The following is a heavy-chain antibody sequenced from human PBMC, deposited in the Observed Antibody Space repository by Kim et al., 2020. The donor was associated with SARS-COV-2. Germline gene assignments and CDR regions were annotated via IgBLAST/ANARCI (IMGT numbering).Heavy chain of an antibody. CDR3: ARDMSMGAADY. V-gene: IGHV1-3*01. CDR2: I. Sequence: IKDSQKFQGRVTITSDTSASTAYMELSSLRSEDTALYYCARDMSMGAADYWGQGTLVTVSS. D-gene: IGHD3-16*01. J-gene: IGHJ4*02.